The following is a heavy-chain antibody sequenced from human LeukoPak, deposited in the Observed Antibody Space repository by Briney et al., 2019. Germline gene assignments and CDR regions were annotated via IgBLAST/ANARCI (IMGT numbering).Heavy chain of an antibody. Sequence: PSETLSLTCTVSGGSVSSGSYYWSWIRQPPGKGLEWIGYIYYSGSTNYNPSLKSRVTISVDTSKNQFSLKLSSVTAADTAVYYCARVGLSGPIRYYYGMDVWGQGTTVTVSS. J-gene: IGHJ6*02. CDR3: ARVGLSGPIRYYYGMDV. CDR1: GGSVSSGSYY. D-gene: IGHD6-19*01. V-gene: IGHV4-61*01. CDR2: IYYSGST.